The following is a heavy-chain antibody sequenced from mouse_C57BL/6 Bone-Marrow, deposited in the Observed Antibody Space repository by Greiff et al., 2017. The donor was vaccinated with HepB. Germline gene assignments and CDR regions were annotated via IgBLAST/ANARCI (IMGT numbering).Heavy chain of an antibody. D-gene: IGHD2-4*01. CDR2: IDPSDSET. J-gene: IGHJ4*01. CDR1: GYTFTSYW. V-gene: IGHV1-52*01. CDR3: ARSYDYDDGLYYAMDY. Sequence: QVQLQQPGAELVRPGSSVKLSCKASGYTFTSYWMHWVKQRPIQGLEWIGNIDPSDSETHYNQKFKDKATLTVDKSSSTAYMQLSSLTSEDSAVYYCARSYDYDDGLYYAMDYWGKGTSVTVSS.